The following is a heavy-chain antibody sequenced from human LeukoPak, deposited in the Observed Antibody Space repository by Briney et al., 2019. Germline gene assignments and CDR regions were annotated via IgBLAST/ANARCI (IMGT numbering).Heavy chain of an antibody. V-gene: IGHV3-21*01. J-gene: IGHJ3*02. D-gene: IGHD1-14*01. Sequence: GGSLRLSCAASGFTFSSYSMNWVRQAPGKGLEWVSSISGSRGYIYYADSLKGRFTISRDNAKNSLSLQMNSLRAEDTAVYYCARDPGDNLYDAVDIWGQGTMVTVSS. CDR1: GFTFSSYS. CDR2: ISGSRGYI. CDR3: ARDPGDNLYDAVDI.